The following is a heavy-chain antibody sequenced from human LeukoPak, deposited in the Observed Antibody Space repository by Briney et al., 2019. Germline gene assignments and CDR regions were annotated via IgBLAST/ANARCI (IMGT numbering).Heavy chain of an antibody. Sequence: GGSLRLSCAAPGFTFSNYWMTWVRRAPGKGLEWVANIRPDGSVIHYVDSVKGRFTISRDSAKNSLYLQMNSLRVEDTAVYYCARDDTHSDTSGSFYDAFDIWGQGTMVTVSS. CDR1: GFTFSNYW. CDR3: ARDDTHSDTSGSFYDAFDI. D-gene: IGHD3-22*01. V-gene: IGHV3-7*01. CDR2: IRPDGSVI. J-gene: IGHJ3*02.